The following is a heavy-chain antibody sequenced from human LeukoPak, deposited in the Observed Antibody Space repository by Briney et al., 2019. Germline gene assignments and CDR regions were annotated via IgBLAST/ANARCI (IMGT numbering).Heavy chain of an antibody. Sequence: GGSLRLSCAASGVTFSSYVMSWVRQAPGKGLEWVSTISGSGGSTYYADSVKGRFTISRDNPKNTLSLQMNSLRAEDTAVYYCAKGSAYADFWGQGTLVTVSS. CDR3: AKGSAYADF. CDR2: ISGSGGST. J-gene: IGHJ4*02. CDR1: GVTFSSYV. D-gene: IGHD3-3*01. V-gene: IGHV3-23*01.